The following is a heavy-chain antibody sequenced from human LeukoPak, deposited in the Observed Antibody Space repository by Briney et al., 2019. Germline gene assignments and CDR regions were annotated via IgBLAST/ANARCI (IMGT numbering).Heavy chain of an antibody. V-gene: IGHV1-2*02. CDR3: ARGLAAALGYFDY. Sequence: ASVKVSCKVFEYTFTGYYMHWVRQAPGHGPEWMGCINPNSGGTNYAQKFQGRVTMTRDTSISTVYMELSRLRSDDTAVFYCARGLAAALGYFDYWGQGTLVTVSS. D-gene: IGHD2-15*01. CDR2: INPNSGGT. J-gene: IGHJ4*02. CDR1: EYTFTGYY.